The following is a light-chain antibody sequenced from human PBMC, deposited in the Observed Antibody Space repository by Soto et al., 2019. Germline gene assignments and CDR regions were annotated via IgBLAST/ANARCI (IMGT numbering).Light chain of an antibody. CDR3: QQSYSFLS. CDR2: GAS. V-gene: IGKV1-39*01. J-gene: IGKJ4*01. Sequence: IQMTQSPLSLSASVGDKVTLTCRTIQNINSYLSWYQQKPGKAPRLLIYGASSLQVGVPSRFIGSGSGTDFTLTITSLQPEDFATYYCQQSYSFLSFAGGTKVDIK. CDR1: QNINSY.